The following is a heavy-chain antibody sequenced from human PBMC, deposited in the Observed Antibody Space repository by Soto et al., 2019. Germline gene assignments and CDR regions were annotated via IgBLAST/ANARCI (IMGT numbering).Heavy chain of an antibody. CDR2: IIPLVGKT. D-gene: IGHD3-16*01. J-gene: IGHJ3*02. CDR3: ARRLGTDAYDI. V-gene: IGHV1-69*02. Sequence: QVQLVQSGAEVKKPGSSVKVSCRTSGDTLSSYTFCWVRQAPGQGLEWMGRIIPLVGKTTYGQRFQDRLSISADKETSTTYLELSNLSSEDTAVYYCARRLGTDAYDIWGPGTMVTVSS. CDR1: GDTLSSYT.